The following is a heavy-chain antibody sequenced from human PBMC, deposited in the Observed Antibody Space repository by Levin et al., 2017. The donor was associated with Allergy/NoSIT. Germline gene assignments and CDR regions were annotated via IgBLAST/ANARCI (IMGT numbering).Heavy chain of an antibody. CDR3: SKDLSAVPAANYYYAMDV. D-gene: IGHD2-2*01. CDR1: GFTFSSYA. J-gene: IGHJ6*02. Sequence: SCAASGFTFSSYAMNWVRQAPGKGLEWVSGTSDSGGSTYYADSVKGRFTISRDNSKNTLYLQVNSLRAEDTALYYCSKDLSAVPAANYYYAMDVWGQGTTVTVSS. V-gene: IGHV3-23*01. CDR2: TSDSGGST.